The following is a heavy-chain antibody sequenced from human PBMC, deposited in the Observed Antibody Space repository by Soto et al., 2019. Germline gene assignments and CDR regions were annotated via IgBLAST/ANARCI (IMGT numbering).Heavy chain of an antibody. Sequence: GGSLRLSCIDSGFTFSSYWMTWVRQAPGKGLEWVANIKEDGGEKNYVDSVKGRFTISRDNAKSSLYLQMNSLRAEDTAVYYCAMYNSPISNEVYYDALDIWGQGTMVTVSS. V-gene: IGHV3-7*02. J-gene: IGHJ3*02. CDR1: GFTFSSYW. D-gene: IGHD1-20*01. CDR3: AMYNSPISNEVYYDALDI. CDR2: IKEDGGEK.